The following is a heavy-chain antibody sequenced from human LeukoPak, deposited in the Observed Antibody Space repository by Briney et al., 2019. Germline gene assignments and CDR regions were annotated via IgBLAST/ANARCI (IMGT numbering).Heavy chain of an antibody. V-gene: IGHV3-48*03. CDR3: VTGDGVGATKLIPDYYYYYGMDV. CDR1: GFTFSSYE. D-gene: IGHD1-26*01. J-gene: IGHJ6*02. CDR2: ISSSGSTI. Sequence: PGGSLRLSCADSGFTFSSYEMNWVRQAPGKGLEWVSYISSSGSTIYYADSVKGRFTISRDNAKNSLYLQMNSLRAEDTAVYYCVTGDGVGATKLIPDYYYYYGMDVWGQGTTVTVSS.